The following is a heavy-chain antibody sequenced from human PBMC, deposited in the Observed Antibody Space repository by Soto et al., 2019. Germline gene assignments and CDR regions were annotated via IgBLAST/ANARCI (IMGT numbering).Heavy chain of an antibody. CDR1: GGSVNSGGYS. CDR2: ISPSGSP. V-gene: IGHV4-30-2*01. J-gene: IGHJ5*02. CDR3: ARGVLA. Sequence: SETLSLTCSVSGGSVNSGGYSWSWIRQPPGKGLEWIGFISPSGSPAYNPSLKSRVTISVDRSNNQISLELSSVTAADTAVYYCARGVLAWGPGTLVTSPQ. D-gene: IGHD2-8*01.